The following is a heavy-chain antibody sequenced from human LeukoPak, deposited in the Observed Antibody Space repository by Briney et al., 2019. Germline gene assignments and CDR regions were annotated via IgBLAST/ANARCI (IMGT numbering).Heavy chain of an antibody. CDR3: AKAYDSSPAEY. CDR1: GFTFSSSA. CDR2: ITSGGNT. J-gene: IGHJ4*02. V-gene: IGHV3-23*01. Sequence: GGSLRLSCAASGFTFSSSAMSWVRQAPGQGLEWVSRITSGGNTYYADSVKGRFTVSRDNSKNTLFLQMNSLRAEDTALYYCAKAYDSSPAEYWGQGTLVTVSS. D-gene: IGHD3-22*01.